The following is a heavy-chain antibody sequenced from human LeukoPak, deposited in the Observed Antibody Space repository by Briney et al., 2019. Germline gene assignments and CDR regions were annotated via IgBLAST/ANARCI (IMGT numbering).Heavy chain of an antibody. CDR2: ISGSGGST. CDR1: GFTFSSYA. J-gene: IGHJ3*01. CDR3: AKEVVDYYDSSGYNPVTF. Sequence: SGGSLRLSCAASGFTFSSYAMSWVRQAPGKGLEWVSAISGSGGSTYYADPVKGRFTISRDNSKNTLYLQMNSLRAEGTAVYYCAKEVVDYYDSSGYNPVTFWGQGTMVTVSS. V-gene: IGHV3-23*01. D-gene: IGHD3-22*01.